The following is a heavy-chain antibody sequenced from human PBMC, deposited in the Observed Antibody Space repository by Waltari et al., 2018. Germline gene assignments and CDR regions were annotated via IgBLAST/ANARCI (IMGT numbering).Heavy chain of an antibody. D-gene: IGHD6-19*01. CDR2: FDPEDGET. V-gene: IGHV1-24*01. CDR1: GYTLTELS. CDR3: ATDSSGWSTSFDY. J-gene: IGHJ4*02. Sequence: QVQLVQTGAEVKKPGASVKVACKVSGYTLTELSMNWVRQAPGKGLEWMGGFDPEDGETIYTQKFQGRVTMTEDTSTDTAYMELSSLRSEDTAVYYCATDSSGWSTSFDYWGQGTLVTVSS.